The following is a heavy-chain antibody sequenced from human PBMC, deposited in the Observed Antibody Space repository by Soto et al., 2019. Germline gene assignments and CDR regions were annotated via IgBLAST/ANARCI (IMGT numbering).Heavy chain of an antibody. J-gene: IGHJ6*02. CDR1: GFTLSGRS. CDR3: ARGFYGLDV. Sequence: GGSLRLSCSASGFTLSGRSMHCVRQAPGKGLEYVSGVSPDGNNEYYTDSVKGRFTISRDNSKNTLHLHMRSLRPEDTAVFYCARGFYGLDVWGQGTTVTSP. CDR2: VSPDGNNE. V-gene: IGHV3-64D*08.